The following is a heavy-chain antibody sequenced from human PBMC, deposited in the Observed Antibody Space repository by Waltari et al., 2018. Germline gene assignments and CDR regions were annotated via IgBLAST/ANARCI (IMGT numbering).Heavy chain of an antibody. CDR1: GGSFTTNY. Sequence: QVQLTQWGAGLLKISETLSLTCEVSGGSFTTNYWSWIRQSPGKGLEWIGEIYHTGSHNYNPSLQNRVTISVDRSKSLFSLEVTSITAADAAIYYCARVKSGFDSWGQGTVVTVSS. V-gene: IGHV4-34*01. CDR2: IYHTGSH. J-gene: IGHJ4*02. CDR3: ARVKSGFDS.